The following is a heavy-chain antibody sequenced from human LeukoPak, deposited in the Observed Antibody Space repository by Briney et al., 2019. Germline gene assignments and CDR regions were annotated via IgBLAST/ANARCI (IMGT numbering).Heavy chain of an antibody. CDR1: GFTFSSYW. V-gene: IGHV3-7*01. CDR3: ARDLGLTPGYGMDV. CDR2: IKQDGSEK. Sequence: GGSLRLSCAASGFTFSSYWMSWVRRAPGKGLEWVANIKQDGSEKYYVDSVKGRFTISRDNAKNSLYLQMNSLRAEDTAVYYCARDLGLTPGYGMDVWGQGATVTVSS. J-gene: IGHJ6*02.